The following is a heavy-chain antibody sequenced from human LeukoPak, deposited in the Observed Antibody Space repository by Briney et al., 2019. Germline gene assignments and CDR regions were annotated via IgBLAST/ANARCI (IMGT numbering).Heavy chain of an antibody. V-gene: IGHV4-38-2*02. CDR1: GYSISSGYY. J-gene: IGHJ3*02. D-gene: IGHD3-22*01. Sequence: SETLSLTCTVSGYSISSGYYWGWIRQPPGKGLEWIGSIYHGGSTYCNPSLKSRITISVDTSKNQFSLKLSSVTAADTALYYCARHYYDGSGYTIDDAFDIWGQGTMVTVSS. CDR2: IYHGGST. CDR3: ARHYYDGSGYTIDDAFDI.